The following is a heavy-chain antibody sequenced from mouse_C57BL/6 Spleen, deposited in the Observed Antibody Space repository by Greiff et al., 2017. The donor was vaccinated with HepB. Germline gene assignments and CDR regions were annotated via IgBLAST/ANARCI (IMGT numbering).Heavy chain of an antibody. CDR2: IDPSDSYT. Sequence: VQLQQPGAELVMPGASVKLSCKASGYTFTSYWMHWVKQRPGQGLEWIGEIDPSDSYTNYNQNFKGKSTLTVDKSSSTAYMQLSSLTSDDSAVYYCARGDHLALDYWGQGTTLTVSS. CDR1: GYTFTSYW. CDR3: ARGDHLALDY. J-gene: IGHJ2*01. V-gene: IGHV1-69*01. D-gene: IGHD3-3*01.